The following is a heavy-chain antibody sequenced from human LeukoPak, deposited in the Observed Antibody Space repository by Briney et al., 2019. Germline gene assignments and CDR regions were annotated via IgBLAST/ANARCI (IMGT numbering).Heavy chain of an antibody. D-gene: IGHD3-22*01. V-gene: IGHV3-73*01. CDR1: GFTFSDSA. CDR3: AKDGFDYYDSSGYYYFNY. Sequence: GGSLRLSCVASGFTFSDSAIHWVRQSSGKGLEWIGHMDKETNLYATALAASVKGRFTISRDNSKNTLYLQMNSLRAEDTAVYYCAKDGFDYYDSSGYYYFNYWGQGTLVTVSS. CDR2: MDKETNLYAT. J-gene: IGHJ4*02.